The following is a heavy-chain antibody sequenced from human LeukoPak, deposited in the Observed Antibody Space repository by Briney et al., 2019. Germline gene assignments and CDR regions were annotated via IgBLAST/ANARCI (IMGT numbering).Heavy chain of an antibody. Sequence: GGSLRLSCAASGFTFSSYEMNWVRQAPGEGLEWISYTSSRGGTIKYADSVKGRFTISRDNAKNSLYLQMNSLRDEDTAVYYCARISGWYCDYWGQGTLVTVSS. CDR3: ARISGWYCDY. J-gene: IGHJ4*02. V-gene: IGHV3-48*03. CDR2: TSSRGGTI. CDR1: GFTFSSYE. D-gene: IGHD6-19*01.